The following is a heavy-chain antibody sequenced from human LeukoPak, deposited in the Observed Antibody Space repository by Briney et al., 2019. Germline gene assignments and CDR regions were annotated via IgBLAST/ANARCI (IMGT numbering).Heavy chain of an antibody. CDR1: GYSISSGYY. V-gene: IGHV4-38-2*02. CDR3: ARVAPRNNKVLLWFGELDAFDI. Sequence: SETLSLTCTVSGYSISSGYYWGWIRQPPGKGLEWIGSIYHSGSTYYNPSLKSRVTISVDTSKNQFSLKLSSVTAADTAVYYCARVAPRNNKVLLWFGELDAFDIWGQGTMVTVSS. J-gene: IGHJ3*02. D-gene: IGHD3-10*01. CDR2: IYHSGST.